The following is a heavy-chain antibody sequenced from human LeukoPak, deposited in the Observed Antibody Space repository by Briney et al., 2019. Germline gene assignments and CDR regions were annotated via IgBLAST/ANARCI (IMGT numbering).Heavy chain of an antibody. CDR2: INVGNGHT. J-gene: IGHJ6*03. D-gene: IGHD1/OR15-1a*01. CDR1: GYTFGNYA. CDR3: ARGRGTPNTDRDFYYYYYMDV. Sequence: ASVKVSCKASGYTFGNYAIHWVRQAPGQRFEWMGWINVGNGHTKYSQEFQARITLTRDTSATTAYMELSSPTSEDMALYYCARGRGTPNTDRDFYYYYYMDVWGTGTTVIVSS. V-gene: IGHV1-3*03.